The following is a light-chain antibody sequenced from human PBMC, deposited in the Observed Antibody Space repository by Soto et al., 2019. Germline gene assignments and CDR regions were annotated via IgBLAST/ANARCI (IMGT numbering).Light chain of an antibody. Sequence: SVLTQPASVSGSPGQSITISCTGTSSDVGGYNYVSWYQQHPVKAPKLMIYEVSNRPSGVSNRFSGSKSGNTASLTISGLQAEDEADYYGSSYTRSSTLNVLGTGT. CDR2: EVS. J-gene: IGLJ1*01. CDR3: SSYTRSSTLNV. CDR1: SSDVGGYNY. V-gene: IGLV2-14*01.